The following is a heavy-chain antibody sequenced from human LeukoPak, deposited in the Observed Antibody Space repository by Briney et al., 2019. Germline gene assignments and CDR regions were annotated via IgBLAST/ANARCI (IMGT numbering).Heavy chain of an antibody. D-gene: IGHD3-22*01. Sequence: GESLKISCQGSGYPFTSYWIGWVRQLPGKGLEWMGMVYPGDSDTRYSPSFQGQVTISADKSINTAYVQWSSLKASDTAMYYCAKTAEASSGYSYWGQGTLVTVSS. V-gene: IGHV5-51*01. J-gene: IGHJ4*02. CDR1: GYPFTSYW. CDR2: VYPGDSDT. CDR3: AKTAEASSGYSY.